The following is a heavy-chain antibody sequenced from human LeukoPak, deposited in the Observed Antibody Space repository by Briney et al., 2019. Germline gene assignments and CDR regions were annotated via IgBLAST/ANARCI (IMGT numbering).Heavy chain of an antibody. D-gene: IGHD3-10*01. CDR3: ASSGRYGSGSYYHD. V-gene: IGHV4-59*01. CDR1: GGSISSYY. Sequence: SETLSLTCTVSGGSISSYYWSWIRQPPGKGLEWIGYIYYSGSTNYNPSLKSRVTISVDTSKNQFSLKLSSVTAADTAVYYCASSGRYGSGSYYHDWGQGTLVTVSS. CDR2: IYYSGST. J-gene: IGHJ4*02.